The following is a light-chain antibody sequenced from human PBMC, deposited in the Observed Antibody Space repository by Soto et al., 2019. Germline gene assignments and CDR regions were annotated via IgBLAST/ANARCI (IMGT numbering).Light chain of an antibody. J-gene: IGKJ1*01. CDR2: AAS. Sequence: DIQMTQSPSSLSASVGDRVSITCRASQSISSYLNWYQQKPGKAPKLLIYAASSLQSGVPSRFSGSGSGTDFTLTISSLXPEDFATYYCQQSYSTLTWTFGQGTKVDTK. CDR1: QSISSY. CDR3: QQSYSTLTWT. V-gene: IGKV1-39*01.